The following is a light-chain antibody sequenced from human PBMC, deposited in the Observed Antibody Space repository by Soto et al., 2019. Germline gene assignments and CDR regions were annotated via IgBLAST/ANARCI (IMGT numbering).Light chain of an antibody. CDR2: EVN. Sequence: QLVLIQPASVSGSPGQSITISCTGTSSDVGGSNYVSWYQHHPHRAPKLLIYEVNYRPSGVSDRFSGSKSGNTASLTISGLQAEDEADYYCSSYTSSNTLEVFGVGTKLTVL. J-gene: IGLJ2*01. CDR1: SSDVGGSNY. V-gene: IGLV2-14*01. CDR3: SSYTSSNTLEV.